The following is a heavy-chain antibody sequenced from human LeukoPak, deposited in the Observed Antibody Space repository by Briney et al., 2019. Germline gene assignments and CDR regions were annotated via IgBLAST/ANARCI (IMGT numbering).Heavy chain of an antibody. D-gene: IGHD3-10*01. CDR3: ARMAHLPHLHLYGSGSSNWFDP. V-gene: IGHV1-69*05. CDR1: GGTFSSYA. Sequence: SVKVSCRASGGTFSSYAISWVRQAPGQGLEWMGRIIPIFGTANYAQKFKGRVTITTDESTSPAYMELSSLRSEDTAVYYCARMAHLPHLHLYGSGSSNWFDPWGQGTLVTVSS. J-gene: IGHJ5*02. CDR2: IIPIFGTA.